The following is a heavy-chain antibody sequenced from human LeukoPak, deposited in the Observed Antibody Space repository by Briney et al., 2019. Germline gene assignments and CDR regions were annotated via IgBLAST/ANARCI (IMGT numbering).Heavy chain of an antibody. J-gene: IGHJ6*02. Sequence: PSETLSLTCAVSGGSISSSNWWSWVRQPPGKGLEWIGSIYHSGSTDYNPSLKSRVTISVDTSKNQFSLKVRSVAAADTAVYYCAREYCSSSSCYYYYGMDVWGQGTTATVSS. CDR2: IYHSGST. CDR3: AREYCSSSSCYYYYGMDV. CDR1: GGSISSSNW. V-gene: IGHV4-4*02. D-gene: IGHD2-2*01.